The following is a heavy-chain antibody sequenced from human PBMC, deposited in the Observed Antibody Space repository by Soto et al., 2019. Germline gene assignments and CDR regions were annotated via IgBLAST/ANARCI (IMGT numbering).Heavy chain of an antibody. J-gene: IGHJ4*02. CDR2: INPSGGST. CDR1: GYTFTSYY. D-gene: IGHD2-2*01. Sequence: ASVKVSCKASGYTFTSYYMHWVRQAPGQGLEWMGIINPSGGSTSYAQKFQGRGTMTRDTSTSTVYMELSSLRSEDTAVYYCARGCDVVVPAAIKYSDYWGQGTLVTVSS. CDR3: ARGCDVVVPAAIKYSDY. V-gene: IGHV1-46*03.